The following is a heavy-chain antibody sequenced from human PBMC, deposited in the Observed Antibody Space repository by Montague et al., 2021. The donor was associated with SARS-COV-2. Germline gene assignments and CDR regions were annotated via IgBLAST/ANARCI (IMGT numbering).Heavy chain of an antibody. CDR2: IYSGSSST. Sequence: SLRLSCAASGFTFSSYAMRWVRQAPGKGLEWVSVIYSGSSSTYYADSVKGRFTISRDNSKNTLYLQMNSLRAEDTAVYYCAKSLFWDFVRCWTTSRRYFFDYWGQGTLVTVSS. V-gene: IGHV3-23*03. J-gene: IGHJ4*02. D-gene: IGHD3/OR15-3a*01. CDR1: GFTFSSYA. CDR3: AKSLFWDFVRCWTTSRRYFFDY.